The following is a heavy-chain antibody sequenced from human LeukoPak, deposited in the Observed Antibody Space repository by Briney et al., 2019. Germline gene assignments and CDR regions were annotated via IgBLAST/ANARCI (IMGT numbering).Heavy chain of an antibody. J-gene: IGHJ5*02. CDR3: ATDKREYSYGSNWFDP. V-gene: IGHV1-2*02. CDR1: GYTFTGYY. D-gene: IGHD5-18*01. Sequence: GASVKVSCKASGYTFTGYYMHWVRRAPGQGLEWMGWINPNSGGTNYAQKFQGRVTMTRDTSISTAYMELSRLRSDDTAVYYCATDKREYSYGSNWFDPWGQGTLVTVSS. CDR2: INPNSGGT.